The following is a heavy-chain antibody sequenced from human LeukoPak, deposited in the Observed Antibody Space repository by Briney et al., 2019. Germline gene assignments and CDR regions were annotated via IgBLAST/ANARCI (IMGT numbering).Heavy chain of an antibody. Sequence: SVKVSCKASGGTFNSYAISWVRQAPGQGLEWMGGIIPIFGTANYAQRFQGRVTITADKSTSTAYMELSSPRSEDTAVYYCARGGPLVDYYYYYMDVWGKGTTVTVSS. D-gene: IGHD6-13*01. CDR2: IIPIFGTA. CDR1: GGTFNSYA. J-gene: IGHJ6*03. V-gene: IGHV1-69*06. CDR3: ARGGPLVDYYYYYMDV.